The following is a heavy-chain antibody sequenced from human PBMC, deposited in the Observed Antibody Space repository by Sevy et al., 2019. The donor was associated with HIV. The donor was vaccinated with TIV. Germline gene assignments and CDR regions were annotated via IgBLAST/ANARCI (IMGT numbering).Heavy chain of an antibody. Sequence: GGSLRLSCAASGFTFSRYDMHWVRLAAGKGLEWVSAIDTTDGTYYVGSVKGRFTISRDDAKNSLYLQMNSLRVGDTAVYYCARDGDQIPVPVPNGYFDLWGRGTLVTVSS. CDR2: IDTTDGT. CDR3: ARDGDQIPVPVPNGYFDL. J-gene: IGHJ2*01. D-gene: IGHD6-19*01. CDR1: GFTFSRYD. V-gene: IGHV3-13*01.